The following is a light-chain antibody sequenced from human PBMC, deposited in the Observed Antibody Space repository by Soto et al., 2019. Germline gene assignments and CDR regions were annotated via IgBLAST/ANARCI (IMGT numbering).Light chain of an antibody. Sequence: ELVLPHSDGPLSVSGWCVATVCCRSSQFVSSTYLAWYQQKPGQPPRLLIYFASTRATAVPARFTAGGSGTEFTLTISSLQSDDLAVYYCQQYDKWPRTFGQGTKVDIK. CDR2: FAS. V-gene: IGKV3-15*01. CDR3: QQYDKWPRT. J-gene: IGKJ1*01. CDR1: QFVSSTY.